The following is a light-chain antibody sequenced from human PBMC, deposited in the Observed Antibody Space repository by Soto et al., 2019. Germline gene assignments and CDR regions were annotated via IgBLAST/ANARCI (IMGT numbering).Light chain of an antibody. CDR2: DAS. CDR1: QSVSNN. Sequence: ILMTQSPATLSVSPGERATLSCRASQSVSNNLARYKQKPGQAPRLLIYDASTRATGIPARFSGSGSGTEFTLTISGLQSEDFAVYYCQQYNNWPPWTFGQGTKVEIK. CDR3: QQYNNWPPWT. V-gene: IGKV3-15*01. J-gene: IGKJ1*01.